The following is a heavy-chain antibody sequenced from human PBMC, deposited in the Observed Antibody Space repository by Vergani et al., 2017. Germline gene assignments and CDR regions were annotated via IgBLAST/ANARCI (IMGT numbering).Heavy chain of an antibody. J-gene: IGHJ4*02. CDR2: ISGSGGST. D-gene: IGHD4-17*01. CDR3: AKVIGTVTTGYFDY. V-gene: IGHV3-23*01. CDR1: GFTFSSYA. Sequence: EVQLLESGGGLVQPGGSLRLSCAASGFTFSSYAMSWVRQAPGKGLEWVSAISGSGGSTDYADSMKGRFTISRANSKNTLYLQMNSLRAEDTAVYYCAKVIGTVTTGYFDYWGQGALVTVSS.